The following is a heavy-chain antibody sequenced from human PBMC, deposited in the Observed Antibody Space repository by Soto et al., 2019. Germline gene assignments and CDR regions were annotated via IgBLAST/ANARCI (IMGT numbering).Heavy chain of an antibody. Sequence: QVQLVESGGGVVQPGRSLRLSCAASGFTFSSYGMHWVRQAPGKGLEWVAVIWYDGSNKYYADSVKGRFTISRDNSKNTLYLQKNSLRAEDTAVYYCARDRGNIVVVVAATAYGMDVWGQGTTVTVSS. D-gene: IGHD2-15*01. CDR2: IWYDGSNK. CDR1: GFTFSSYG. V-gene: IGHV3-33*01. CDR3: ARDRGNIVVVVAATAYGMDV. J-gene: IGHJ6*02.